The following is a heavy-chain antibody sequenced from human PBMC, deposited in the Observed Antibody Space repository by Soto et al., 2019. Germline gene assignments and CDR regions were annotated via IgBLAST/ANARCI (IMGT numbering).Heavy chain of an antibody. CDR2: IIPIFGTA. CDR1: GGTFSRYA. Sequence: QVQLVQSGAEVKKPGSSVKVSCKASGGTFSRYAISWVLQAPGQGLEWMGGIIPIFGTANYAQKFQGRVTITADESTSTAYMELSSLRSEDTAVYYCARGVAAAGTLYYFDYWGQGTLVTVSS. J-gene: IGHJ4*02. V-gene: IGHV1-69*01. D-gene: IGHD6-13*01. CDR3: ARGVAAAGTLYYFDY.